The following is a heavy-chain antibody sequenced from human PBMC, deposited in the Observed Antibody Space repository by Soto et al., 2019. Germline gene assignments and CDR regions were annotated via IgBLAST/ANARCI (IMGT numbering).Heavy chain of an antibody. CDR2: IYYSGST. J-gene: IGHJ4*02. CDR3: ARDSAGYSSDSY. CDR1: GGSISSGGYY. D-gene: IGHD6-19*01. Sequence: QVQLQESGPGLVKPSQTLSLTCTVSGGSISSGGYYWSWIRQHPGKGLEWIGYIYYSGSTYYNPSLKGRVTISVDTSKNQFSLKLSSVTAADTAVYYCARDSAGYSSDSYWGQGTLVTVSS. V-gene: IGHV4-31*03.